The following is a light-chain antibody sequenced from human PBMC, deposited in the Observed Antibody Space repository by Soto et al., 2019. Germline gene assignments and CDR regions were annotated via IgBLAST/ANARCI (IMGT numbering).Light chain of an antibody. CDR2: DAS. CDR3: QQNHDWPLT. Sequence: EIVMPQSPATLSVSPGERATLSCRASQSVASNLAWYQQKPGQAPRLLIYDASTRATGVPARFSGTGYGTEFTLTINSLQSEDFAVYYCQQNHDWPLTFGGGTKVEIK. CDR1: QSVASN. J-gene: IGKJ4*01. V-gene: IGKV3-15*01.